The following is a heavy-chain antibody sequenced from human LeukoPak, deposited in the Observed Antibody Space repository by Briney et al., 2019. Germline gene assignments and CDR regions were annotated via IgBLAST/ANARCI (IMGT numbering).Heavy chain of an antibody. V-gene: IGHV4-59*11. J-gene: IGHJ3*02. Sequence: PSETLSLTCTVSGASISNHYWSWIRQPPGKGLEWIGYIYYSGSTNYNPSLKSRVTISVDTSKNQFSLKLRSVTAADTAVYYCARVSTGRDAFDIWGQGTMVTVSS. D-gene: IGHD2/OR15-2a*01. CDR3: ARVSTGRDAFDI. CDR2: IYYSGST. CDR1: GASISNHY.